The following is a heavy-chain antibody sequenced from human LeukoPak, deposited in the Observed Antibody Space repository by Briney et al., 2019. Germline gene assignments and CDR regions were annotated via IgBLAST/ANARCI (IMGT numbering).Heavy chain of an antibody. CDR1: GYTFTSYG. CDR2: ISAYSGNT. J-gene: IGHJ4*02. CDR3: ARDLSANYDSWSGYPTVFDY. Sequence: ASVKVSCKASGYTFTSYGITWVRQAPGQGLEWMGRISAYSGNTDYAQKLQGRVTMTTDTSTSTAYMELRSLRSDDTAVYYCARDLSANYDSWSGYPTVFDYWGQGTLVTVSS. D-gene: IGHD3-3*01. V-gene: IGHV1-18*01.